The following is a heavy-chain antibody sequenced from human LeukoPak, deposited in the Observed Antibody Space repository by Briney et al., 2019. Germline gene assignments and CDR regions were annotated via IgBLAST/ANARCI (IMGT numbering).Heavy chain of an antibody. CDR2: IYHSGST. CDR1: GGSISSSNW. D-gene: IGHD1-14*01. V-gene: IGHV4-4*02. Sequence: SGTLSLTCAVSGGSISSSNWWSWVRQPPGKGLEWIGEIYHSGSTNYNPSLKSRVTISVDKSKNQFSLKLSSVTAADTAVYYCARAGGGVPTEAASYYFDYWGQGTLVTVSS. J-gene: IGHJ4*02. CDR3: ARAGGGVPTEAASYYFDY.